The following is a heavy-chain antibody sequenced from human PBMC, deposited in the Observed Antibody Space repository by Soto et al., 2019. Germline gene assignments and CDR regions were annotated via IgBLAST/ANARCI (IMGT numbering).Heavy chain of an antibody. Sequence: EVQLLESGGGLVQPGGSLRLSCAASGFTFSSYAMRWVRQAPGKGLEWVSAISGSGGSTYYADSVKGRFTISRDNSKNTLYLQMNSLRAEDTAVYYCAKYLDYYDSSGYYYHYYGMDVWGQGTTVTVSS. CDR2: ISGSGGST. D-gene: IGHD3-22*01. V-gene: IGHV3-23*01. CDR1: GFTFSSYA. CDR3: AKYLDYYDSSGYYYHYYGMDV. J-gene: IGHJ6*02.